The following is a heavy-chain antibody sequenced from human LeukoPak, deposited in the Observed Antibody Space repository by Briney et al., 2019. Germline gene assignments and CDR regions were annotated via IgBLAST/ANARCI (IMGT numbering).Heavy chain of an antibody. CDR3: ARGLAKDIVVVVAAFWFDP. V-gene: IGHV1-8*01. CDR1: GYTFTSYD. J-gene: IGHJ5*02. CDR2: MNPNSGNT. D-gene: IGHD2-15*01. Sequence: ASVKVSCKASGYTFTSYDINWVRQATGQGLEWMGWMNPNSGNTGYAQKFQGRVTMTRNTSISTAYMELSSLRSEDTAVYYCARGLAKDIVVVVAAFWFDPWGQGTPVTVSS.